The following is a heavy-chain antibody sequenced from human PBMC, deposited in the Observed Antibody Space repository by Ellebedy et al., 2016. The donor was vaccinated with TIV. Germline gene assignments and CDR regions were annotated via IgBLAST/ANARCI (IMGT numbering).Heavy chain of an antibody. D-gene: IGHD3-22*01. CDR1: GYSFTSYW. J-gene: IGHJ4*02. CDR3: AARRITMTPLGFDY. V-gene: IGHV5-51*01. Sequence: GESLKISCKGSGYSFTSYWIGWVRQIPGKGLEWMGIIYPGDSDTRYGPSFQGQVTIPADKSISTAYLQWSSLKASDTAMYYCAARRITMTPLGFDYWGQGTLVTVSS. CDR2: IYPGDSDT.